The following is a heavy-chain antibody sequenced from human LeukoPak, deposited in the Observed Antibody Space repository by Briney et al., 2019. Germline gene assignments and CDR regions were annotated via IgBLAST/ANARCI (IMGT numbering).Heavy chain of an antibody. CDR3: ATGRIYFDY. J-gene: IGHJ4*02. Sequence: PGGSLRLSCTASGFTFSSYGMRWVRQAPGKGLEWVAVIWYDGSNKYYADSVKGRFTISRDNSKNTVDLQMTSLRADDTAVYYCATGRIYFDYWGQGTLVTVSS. D-gene: IGHD2-15*01. V-gene: IGHV3-33*08. CDR2: IWYDGSNK. CDR1: GFTFSSYG.